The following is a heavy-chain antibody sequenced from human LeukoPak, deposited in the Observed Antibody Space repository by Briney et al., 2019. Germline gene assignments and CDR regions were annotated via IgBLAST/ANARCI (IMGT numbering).Heavy chain of an antibody. V-gene: IGHV4-61*01. CDR1: GSSINNGFSY. CDR2: ISYTGST. CDR3: AREEECSGGSCYSYGWFDP. J-gene: IGHJ5*02. Sequence: SETLSLTCTVSGSSINNGFSYWSWIRQSPGKGLEWIGHISYTGSTNYSPSLKSRVTISVDRSKNQFSLKLSSLTAADTAVYYCAREEECSGGSCYSYGWFDPWGQGTLVIVSS. D-gene: IGHD2-15*01.